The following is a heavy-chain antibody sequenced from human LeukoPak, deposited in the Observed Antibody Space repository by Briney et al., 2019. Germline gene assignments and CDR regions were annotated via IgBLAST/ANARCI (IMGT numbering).Heavy chain of an antibody. CDR1: GFTFSTYW. CDR2: IHTDGSST. J-gene: IGHJ2*01. D-gene: IGHD3-3*01. V-gene: IGHV3-74*01. CDR3: ARYDFILISYFDL. Sequence: RAGGSLRLSCAASGFTFSTYWMHWVRQAPGKGLVWVSRIHTDGSSTSYADSVKGRFTISRDNSKNTLYLQMNSLRAEDTAVYLCARYDFILISYFDLWGRGALVTVSS.